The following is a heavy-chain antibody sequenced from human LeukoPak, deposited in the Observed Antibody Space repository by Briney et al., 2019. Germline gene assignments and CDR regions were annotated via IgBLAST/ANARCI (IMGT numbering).Heavy chain of an antibody. D-gene: IGHD4-17*01. CDR1: GGSISSYY. CDR2: IYYSGST. Sequence: SETLSLTCTVSGGSISSYYWSWIRQPPGKGLEWIGYIYYSGSTNYNPSLKSRVTISVDTSKNQFSLKLSSVTAADTAVYYCARVGHPTQRRVLSAVTIPTAGAFDFWGPGTLVTVSS. CDR3: ARVGHPTQRRVLSAVTIPTAGAFDF. V-gene: IGHV4-59*01. J-gene: IGHJ3*01.